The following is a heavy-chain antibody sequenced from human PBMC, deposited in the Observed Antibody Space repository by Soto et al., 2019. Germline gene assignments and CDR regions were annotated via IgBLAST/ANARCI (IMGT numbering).Heavy chain of an antibody. V-gene: IGHV3-23*01. CDR3: GKDEYPSGWYIGYYFDY. Sequence: GGSLRLSCAASGFIFSGYAMTWVRQAPGKGLEWVSSISGSDGTTSFADSVKGRFTISRDNSKNTLYLQMSSLRAEDTAIYYCGKDEYPSGWYIGYYFDYWGQGILVTVSS. CDR1: GFIFSGYA. J-gene: IGHJ4*02. CDR2: ISGSDGTT. D-gene: IGHD6-19*01.